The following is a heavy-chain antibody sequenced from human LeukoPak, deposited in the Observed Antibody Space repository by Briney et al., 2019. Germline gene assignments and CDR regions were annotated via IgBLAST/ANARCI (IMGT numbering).Heavy chain of an antibody. CDR2: IYHSGST. CDR3: ARGVGATGYNWFDP. CDR1: GGSISSGGYS. J-gene: IGHJ5*02. V-gene: IGHV4-30-2*01. D-gene: IGHD1-26*01. Sequence: SSETLSLTCAVSGGSISSGGYSWSWIRQPPGKGLEWIGYIYHSGSTYYNPSLKSRVTISVDRSKNQFSLKLSSVTAADTAVYYCARGVGATGYNWFDPWGQGTLVTVSS.